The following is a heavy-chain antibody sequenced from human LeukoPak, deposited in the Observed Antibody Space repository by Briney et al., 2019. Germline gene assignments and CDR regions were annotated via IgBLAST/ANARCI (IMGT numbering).Heavy chain of an antibody. CDR1: GFTFSSYW. V-gene: IGHV3-7*03. Sequence: PGGSLRLSCAASGFTFSSYWMSWVRQAPGKGLEWVANIKHDGSEKYYVDSVKGRFTISRDNAKNSLYLQMNSLRAEDTAVYYCAKGATIIGAVISQSNWFDPWGQGTLVTVSS. CDR3: AKGATIIGAVISQSNWFDP. CDR2: IKHDGSEK. D-gene: IGHD3-3*01. J-gene: IGHJ5*02.